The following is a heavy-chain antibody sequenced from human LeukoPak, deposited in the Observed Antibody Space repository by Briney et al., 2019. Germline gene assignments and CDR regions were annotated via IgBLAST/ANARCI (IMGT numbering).Heavy chain of an antibody. J-gene: IGHJ4*02. Sequence: ASVKVSCKASGGTFSSYAINWVRQAPGQGLEWMGRIIPIFGTANYAQKFQGRVTITTDESTSTAYMELNSLRSEDTAVYYCARGVYYYDSSGYSYYFDYWGQGTLVTVSS. V-gene: IGHV1-69*05. CDR1: GGTFSSYA. CDR3: ARGVYYYDSSGYSYYFDY. CDR2: IIPIFGTA. D-gene: IGHD3-22*01.